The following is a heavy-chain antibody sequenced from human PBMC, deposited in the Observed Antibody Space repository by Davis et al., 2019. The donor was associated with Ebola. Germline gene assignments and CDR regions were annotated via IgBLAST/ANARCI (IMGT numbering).Heavy chain of an antibody. V-gene: IGHV4-59*10. CDR2: IYTSGST. J-gene: IGHJ4*02. Sequence: GSLRLSCAVYGGSFSDYYWSWIRQPPGKGLEWIGRIYTSGSTNYNPSLKSRLTMSVDTSKSQFSLKLRSVTAADTAVYFCARGLSGTPPPAAIFDFWGQGTLVTVSS. D-gene: IGHD2-2*01. CDR3: ARGLSGTPPPAAIFDF. CDR1: GGSFSDYY.